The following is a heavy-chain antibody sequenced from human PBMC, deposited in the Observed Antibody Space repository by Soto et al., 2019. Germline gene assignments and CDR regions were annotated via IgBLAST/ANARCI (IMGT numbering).Heavy chain of an antibody. Sequence: EVQLLESGGGLAQPGGSLRLSCAASGFTFSSYAMSWVRQAPGKGLEWVSVISGSGDTTYYADSVKGRFTISRDNSKNTLYLQMKSLRAEDTAVYSCARSSHRAVETRSDYWGQGTLLTVSS. J-gene: IGHJ4*02. V-gene: IGHV3-23*01. CDR3: ARSSHRAVETRSDY. CDR2: ISGSGDTT. D-gene: IGHD1-1*01. CDR1: GFTFSSYA.